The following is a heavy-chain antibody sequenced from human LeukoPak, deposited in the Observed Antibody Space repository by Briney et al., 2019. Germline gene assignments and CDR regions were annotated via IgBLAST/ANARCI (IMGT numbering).Heavy chain of an antibody. J-gene: IGHJ4*02. D-gene: IGHD3-16*01. CDR2: ISSSSSYI. CDR3: ARDYDGTDGLGVDY. V-gene: IGHV3-21*01. CDR1: GFTFSSYS. Sequence: PGGSLRLSCAASGFTFSSYSMNWVRQAPGKGLEWVSSISSSSSYIYYADSVKGRFTISRDNAKNSLYLQMNSLRAEDTAVYYCARDYDGTDGLGVDYWGQGTLVTVSS.